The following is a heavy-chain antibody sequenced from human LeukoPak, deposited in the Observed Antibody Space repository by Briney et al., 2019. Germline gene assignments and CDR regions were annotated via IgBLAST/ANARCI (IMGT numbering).Heavy chain of an antibody. J-gene: IGHJ6*02. D-gene: IGHD3-10*01. V-gene: IGHV3-21*01. CDR3: AKDLKSMVRGACMDA. Sequence: GGSLRFSCAASVFTFSDYTMNWVRQAPGKGLEWVASISSRSSYIYYTDSVKGRFTISRDNAKNSLYLQMNSLRAEDTAVYYCAKDLKSMVRGACMDAWGQGTTVTVSS. CDR2: ISSRSSYI. CDR1: VFTFSDYT.